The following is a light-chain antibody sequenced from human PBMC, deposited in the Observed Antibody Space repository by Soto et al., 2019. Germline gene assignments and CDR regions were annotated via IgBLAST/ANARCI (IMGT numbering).Light chain of an antibody. Sequence: EIVLTQSPGTLSLSQGERATLSCRASQSVSNNYLAWYQQKPGQAPRLLIYGASNGATGIPDRFSGSGSGTDFTLTISRLEPEDFAVYYCQQYGSSGTFGQGTKVDI. V-gene: IGKV3-20*01. CDR3: QQYGSSGT. CDR2: GAS. J-gene: IGKJ1*01. CDR1: QSVSNNY.